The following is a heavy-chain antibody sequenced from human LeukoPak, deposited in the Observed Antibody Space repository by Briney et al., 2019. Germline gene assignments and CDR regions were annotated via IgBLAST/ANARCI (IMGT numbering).Heavy chain of an antibody. Sequence: ASVKVSCKVSGYTLTELSMHWVRQAPGKGLEWMGGFDPGDGETIYAQKFQGRVTMTEDTSTDTAYTELSSLRSEDTAVYYCATLNHCSSTSCYLVGFDPWGQGTLVTVSS. J-gene: IGHJ5*02. CDR1: GYTLTELS. V-gene: IGHV1-24*01. D-gene: IGHD2-2*01. CDR2: FDPGDGET. CDR3: ATLNHCSSTSCYLVGFDP.